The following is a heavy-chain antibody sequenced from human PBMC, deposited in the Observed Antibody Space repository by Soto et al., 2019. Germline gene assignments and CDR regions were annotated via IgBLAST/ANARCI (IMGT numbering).Heavy chain of an antibody. Sequence: SETLSLTCTVSGGSISSYYWSWIRQPPGKGLEWIGYIYYSGSTNYNPSLKSRVTISVDTSKNQFSLKLSSVTAADTAVYYCARHPGLPMVRGPNWFDPWGQGTLVTVSS. CDR1: GGSISSYY. CDR3: ARHPGLPMVRGPNWFDP. V-gene: IGHV4-59*08. D-gene: IGHD3-10*01. J-gene: IGHJ5*02. CDR2: IYYSGST.